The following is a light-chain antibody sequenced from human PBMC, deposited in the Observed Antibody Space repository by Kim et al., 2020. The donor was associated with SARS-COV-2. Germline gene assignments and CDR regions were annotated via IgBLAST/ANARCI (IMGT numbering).Light chain of an antibody. V-gene: IGKV1-16*01. CDR1: SDISSN. CDR2: AAD. Sequence: SVEDRSTISCRDRSDISSNLAGFQQKPGKAPKSLIYAADRWQSGAPSRFSGGGAGTDFTLTISSLQAEDSATYYCQQYNSYPRTFGQGTKVDIK. CDR3: QQYNSYPRT. J-gene: IGKJ1*01.